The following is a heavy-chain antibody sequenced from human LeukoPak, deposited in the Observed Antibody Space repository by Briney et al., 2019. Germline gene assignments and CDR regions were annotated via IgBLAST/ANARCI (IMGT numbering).Heavy chain of an antibody. CDR1: GYTFMGYF. Sequence: ASVRVSCKASGYTFMGYFIHWVRQAPGQGLEWMGWINPDSGGTNYAQNFQGRVTMTRDTSITTGYMELSRLGSDDTAVYYCARARGPRNYGDYVGASGIWGQGTMISVSS. J-gene: IGHJ3*02. CDR2: INPDSGGT. V-gene: IGHV1-2*02. CDR3: ARARGPRNYGDYVGASGI. D-gene: IGHD4-17*01.